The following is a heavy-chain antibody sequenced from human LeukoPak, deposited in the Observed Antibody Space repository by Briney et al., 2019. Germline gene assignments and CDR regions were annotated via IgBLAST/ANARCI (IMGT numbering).Heavy chain of an antibody. Sequence: GGALRLSCAASGFTFSSCALSWVRQAPGKGLEWVSTVSVNGGTTYYADSVKGRFTISRDNSKNTLYLQMNSLSAEDPAVYFCAKELHGSGNYAFDYWGQGTLVTVSS. CDR1: GFTFSSCA. CDR2: VSVNGGTT. D-gene: IGHD3-10*01. CDR3: AKELHGSGNYAFDY. V-gene: IGHV3-23*01. J-gene: IGHJ4*02.